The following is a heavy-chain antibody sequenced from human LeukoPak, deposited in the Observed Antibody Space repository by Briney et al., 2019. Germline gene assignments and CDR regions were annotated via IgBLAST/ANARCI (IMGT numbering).Heavy chain of an antibody. Sequence: SGGSLRLSCAASGFTFSSYAMSWVRQAPGKGLEWVSAISGSGGSTYYADSVKGRFTISRDNSKNTPYLQMNSLRAEDTAVYYCAKYDSAVAGSYYFDYWGQGTLVTVSS. CDR3: AKYDSAVAGSYYFDY. CDR1: GFTFSSYA. CDR2: ISGSGGST. J-gene: IGHJ4*02. V-gene: IGHV3-23*01. D-gene: IGHD6-19*01.